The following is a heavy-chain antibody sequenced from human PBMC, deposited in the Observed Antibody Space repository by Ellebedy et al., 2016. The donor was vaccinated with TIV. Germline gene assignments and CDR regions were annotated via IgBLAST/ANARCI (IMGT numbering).Heavy chain of an antibody. Sequence: PGGSLRLSCAASGFTFSTYWMTWVRQAPGKGLEWVANIKQDGSDKYYVDSVKGRFTISRDNAKNSLYLQLSSLGAEDTAVYYCARDVWGGGWAWGQGTPVTVSS. V-gene: IGHV3-7*01. J-gene: IGHJ5*02. CDR2: IKQDGSDK. D-gene: IGHD6-19*01. CDR3: ARDVWGGGWA. CDR1: GFTFSTYW.